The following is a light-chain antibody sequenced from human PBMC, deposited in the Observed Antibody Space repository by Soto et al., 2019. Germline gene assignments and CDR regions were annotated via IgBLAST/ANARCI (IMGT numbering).Light chain of an antibody. CDR3: QQYSAFWLT. CDR2: KAS. V-gene: IGKV1-5*03. Sequence: DIQMTQSPSTLSASVGDRVTITCRASQSISSWLAWYQQKPGKTPKLLVYKASILENGVPSRFSGSGSGTEFTLTISGLQPDDFATYYCQQYSAFWLTFAGGTKLEIK. CDR1: QSISSW. J-gene: IGKJ4*01.